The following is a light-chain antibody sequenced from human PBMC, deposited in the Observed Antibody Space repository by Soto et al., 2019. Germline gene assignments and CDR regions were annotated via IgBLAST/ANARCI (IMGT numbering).Light chain of an antibody. CDR3: LQYNGYYRT. CDR1: QRISSW. CDR2: DAS. V-gene: IGKV1-5*01. Sequence: DIQMTQSPSTLSASVGDRVTITCRASQRISSWLAWYQQKPGKAPKLLIFDASTLESGVPSRFSGSGSGTTFTLTISSLQSDDFATYYCLQYNGYYRTFGQGTKVEIK. J-gene: IGKJ1*01.